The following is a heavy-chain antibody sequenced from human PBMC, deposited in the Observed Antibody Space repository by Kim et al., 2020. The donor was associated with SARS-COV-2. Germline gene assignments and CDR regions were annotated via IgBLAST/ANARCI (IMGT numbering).Heavy chain of an antibody. V-gene: IGHV3-23*01. CDR3: TKDNGLDPRGGPHDY. Sequence: GGSLRLSCAASGFIFKNYAMSWVRQAPGEGLEWVSGISGSGAKTFYADSVKGRFTISRDISKNTLYLQMNSLRAEDTAVYYCTKDNGLDPRGGPHDYWGQGTLVTVSS. D-gene: IGHD3-10*01. CDR1: GFIFKNYA. J-gene: IGHJ4*02. CDR2: ISGSGAKT.